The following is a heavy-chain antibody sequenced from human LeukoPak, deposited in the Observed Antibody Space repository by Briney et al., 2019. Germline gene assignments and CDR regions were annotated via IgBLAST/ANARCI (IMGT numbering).Heavy chain of an antibody. Sequence: PGGSLRLSCAASGFTVSGNYISWVRQAQGRGLEWVSIIYSGGTTYYADSVKGRFTISRDESKNALFLQMNSLRAEDTALYYCARMLISTGYYVDYWGQGTLVTVSS. D-gene: IGHD3-9*01. CDR2: IYSGGTT. J-gene: IGHJ4*02. CDR1: GFTVSGNY. V-gene: IGHV3-53*01. CDR3: ARMLISTGYYVDY.